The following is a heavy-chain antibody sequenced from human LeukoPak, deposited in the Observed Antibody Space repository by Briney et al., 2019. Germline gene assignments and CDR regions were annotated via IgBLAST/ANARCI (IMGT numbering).Heavy chain of an antibody. V-gene: IGHV1-18*01. D-gene: IGHD3-16*01. CDR2: ISAYNGNT. CDR1: GYTFTSYG. CDR3: ARRLWGRSLFDY. Sequence: ASVKVSCKASGYTFTSYGISWVRQAPGQGLEWMGWISAYNGNTNYAQKLQGRVTMTTDTSTSTAYMELRSLRSDDTAVYNCARRLWGRSLFDYWGQRTLVTVSS. J-gene: IGHJ4*02.